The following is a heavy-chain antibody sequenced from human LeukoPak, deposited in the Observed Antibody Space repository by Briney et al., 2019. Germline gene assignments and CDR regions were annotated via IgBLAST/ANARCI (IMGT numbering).Heavy chain of an antibody. D-gene: IGHD3-3*01. CDR1: GFTFDDYA. V-gene: IGHV3-9*01. Sequence: GRSLRLSCAASGFTFDDYAMHWVRQAPGKGLEWVSSISGNSGSIGYADSVKGRFTISRDNAKNSLYLQMNSLRAEDTPLYYCAKDSNYAFRGGISRYNWFDPWGQGTLVTVSS. CDR2: ISGNSGSI. CDR3: AKDSNYAFRGGISRYNWFDP. J-gene: IGHJ5*02.